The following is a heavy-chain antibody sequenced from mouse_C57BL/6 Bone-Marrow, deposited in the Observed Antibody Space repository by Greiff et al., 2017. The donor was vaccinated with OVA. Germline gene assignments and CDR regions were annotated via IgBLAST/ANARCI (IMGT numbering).Heavy chain of an antibody. CDR2: IHPSDSDT. Sequence: QVQLQQSGAELVKPGASVKVSCKASGYTFTSYWMHWVKQRPGQGLEWIGRIHPSDSDTNYNQKFKGKATLTVDKSSSTDYMQLSSLTSEDSAVYYCAIDYSNYDYAMDYWGQGTSVTVSS. V-gene: IGHV1-74*01. J-gene: IGHJ4*01. CDR3: AIDYSNYDYAMDY. D-gene: IGHD2-5*01. CDR1: GYTFTSYW.